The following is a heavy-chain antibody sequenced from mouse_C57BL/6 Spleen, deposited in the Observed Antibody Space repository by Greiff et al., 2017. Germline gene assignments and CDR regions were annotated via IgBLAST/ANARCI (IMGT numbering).Heavy chain of an antibody. Sequence: VKLMGSGPGLVAPSQSLSITCTVSGFSLTSYGVHWVRQPPGKGLEWLVVIWSDGSTTYNSALKSRLSISKDNSKSQVFLKMNILQTDDTAMYYCARQDYYGSSYAMDYWGQGTSVTVSS. CDR1: GFSLTSYG. CDR3: ARQDYYGSSYAMDY. V-gene: IGHV2-6-1*01. D-gene: IGHD1-1*01. J-gene: IGHJ4*01. CDR2: IWSDGST.